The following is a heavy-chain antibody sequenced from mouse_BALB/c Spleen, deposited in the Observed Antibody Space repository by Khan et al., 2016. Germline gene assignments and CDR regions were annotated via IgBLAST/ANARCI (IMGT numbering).Heavy chain of an antibody. CDR3: ARAPYDDDVWFAY. CDR1: GFNIKDTY. CDR2: IDPANGNT. V-gene: IGHV14-3*02. J-gene: IGHJ3*01. Sequence: VQLQQSGAELVKPGASVKLSCTASGFNIKDTYMHWVKQRPEQGLEWIGRIDPANGNTKYDPKFQGKATITADTSSNTAYMPLRSLTSEDTAVYYCARAPYDDDVWFAYWGQGTLVTVSA. D-gene: IGHD2-4*01.